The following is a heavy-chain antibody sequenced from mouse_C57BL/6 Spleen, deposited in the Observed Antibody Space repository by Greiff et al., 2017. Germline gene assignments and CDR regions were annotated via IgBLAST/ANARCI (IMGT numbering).Heavy chain of an antibody. D-gene: IGHD2-4*01. J-gene: IGHJ3*01. CDR3: AYDYDPFAY. CDR2: ISGGGGNT. Sequence: EVQVVESGGGLVKPGGSLKLSCAASGFTFSSYTMSWVRQTPEKRLEWVATISGGGGNTYYPDSVKGRFTISRDNAKNTLYLQMSSLRSEDTALYYCAYDYDPFAYWGQGTLVTVSA. CDR1: GFTFSSYT. V-gene: IGHV5-9*01.